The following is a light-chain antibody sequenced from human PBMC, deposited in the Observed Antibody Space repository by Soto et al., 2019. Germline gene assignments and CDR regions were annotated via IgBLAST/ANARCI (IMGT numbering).Light chain of an antibody. CDR2: GVS. CDR3: HHYGGSPRT. CDR1: QCVSSTY. Sequence: EIVLTQSPGTLSLSPGERATPSCRASQCVSSTYLAWYQQKRRLAPRLLIYGVSSRATGIPDRFSGSGSGTYFTLTISRLEAEDFAGYYCHHYGGSPRTFGPGTKVEIK. V-gene: IGKV3-20*01. J-gene: IGKJ1*01.